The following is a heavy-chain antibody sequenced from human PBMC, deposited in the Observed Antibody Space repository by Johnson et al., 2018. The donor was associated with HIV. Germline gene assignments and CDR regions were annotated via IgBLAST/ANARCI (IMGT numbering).Heavy chain of an antibody. CDR3: ARLSPDRGAFDI. J-gene: IGHJ3*02. Sequence: VQLVESGGGVVQPGRSLRLSCAASGFTFSTYGMHWVRQAPGKGLGWVSGINWNGGSTGYADSVKGRFTISRDNAKNSLYLQMNSLRAEDTALYYCARLSPDRGAFDIWGRGTIVTVSS. D-gene: IGHD3-10*01. V-gene: IGHV3-20*04. CDR2: INWNGGST. CDR1: GFTFSTYG.